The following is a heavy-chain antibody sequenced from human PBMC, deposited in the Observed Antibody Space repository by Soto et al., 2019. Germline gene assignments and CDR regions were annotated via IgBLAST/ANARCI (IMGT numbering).Heavy chain of an antibody. Sequence: EVQLVESGEGLVKPGGSLRLSCAASGFTFSSYSMNWVRQAPGKGLEWVSSISSSSNYIYYADSVKGRFTISRDNAKNSLYLQMNSLRAEDTAVYYCARDLVGVTYWGQGTLVTVSS. CDR2: ISSSSNYI. CDR3: ARDLVGVTY. V-gene: IGHV3-21*06. J-gene: IGHJ4*02. D-gene: IGHD1-26*01. CDR1: GFTFSSYS.